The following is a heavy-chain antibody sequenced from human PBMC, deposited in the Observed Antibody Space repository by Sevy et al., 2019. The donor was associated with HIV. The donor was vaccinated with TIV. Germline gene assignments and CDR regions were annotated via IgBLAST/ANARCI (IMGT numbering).Heavy chain of an antibody. V-gene: IGHV4-34*01. Sequence: SETLSLTCTVYSGSFSDFYWNWIRQSPGKGLEWIGEINHREVTNYNPSLKSRVTISADASNRQFSLKLTSVTAADTAVYYAARFDTKIKIFGVPRGAYWGPGTLVTVSS. D-gene: IGHD3-3*01. CDR3: ARFDTKIKIFGVPRGAY. J-gene: IGHJ4*02. CDR1: SGSFSDFY. CDR2: INHREVT.